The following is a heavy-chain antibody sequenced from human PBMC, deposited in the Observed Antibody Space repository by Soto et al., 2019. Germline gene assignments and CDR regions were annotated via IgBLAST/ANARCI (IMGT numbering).Heavy chain of an antibody. CDR1: GYTFSNFA. CDR3: ARGLGLYYFDY. J-gene: IGHJ4*02. CDR2: INAGNGNT. D-gene: IGHD1-26*01. V-gene: IGHV1-3*01. Sequence: ASVKVSCKASGYTFSNFAMHWVRQAPGQRLEWMGWINAGNGNTKYSQKFQGRVTITRDTSASTAYMELGSLRSEDTAVYYCARGLGLYYFDYWGQGTLVTVSS.